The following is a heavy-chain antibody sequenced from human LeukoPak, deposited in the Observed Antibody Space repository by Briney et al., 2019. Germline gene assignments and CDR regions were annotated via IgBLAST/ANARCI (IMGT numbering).Heavy chain of an antibody. CDR1: GFTLDDYG. Sequence: GGSLRLSCAASGFTLDDYGMSWVRQGPGKGLEWVSGINWNGGSTGYADSVKGRFTISRDNAKNSLYLQMNSLRAEDTAVYYCARETYYYGSGLFDYWGQGTLVTVSS. D-gene: IGHD3-10*01. CDR2: INWNGGST. CDR3: ARETYYYGSGLFDY. V-gene: IGHV3-20*04. J-gene: IGHJ4*02.